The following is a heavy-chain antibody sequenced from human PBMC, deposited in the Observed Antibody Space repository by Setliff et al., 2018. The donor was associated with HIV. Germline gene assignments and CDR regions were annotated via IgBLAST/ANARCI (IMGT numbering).Heavy chain of an antibody. V-gene: IGHV3-23*01. Sequence: PGGSLRLSCVASEFTLSGYSMSWVRQVPGKGLEWVSAIDPSGSGIFYSDSVKGRFTISRDNSKNTLYLQMNSLTAEDTAVYYCAKVDNGHCTSASCRDFDYWGQGILVTGSS. J-gene: IGHJ4*02. CDR1: EFTLSGYS. D-gene: IGHD2-2*03. CDR2: IDPSGSGI. CDR3: AKVDNGHCTSASCRDFDY.